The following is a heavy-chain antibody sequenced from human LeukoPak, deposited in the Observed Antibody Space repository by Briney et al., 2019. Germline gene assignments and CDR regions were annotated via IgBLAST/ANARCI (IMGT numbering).Heavy chain of an antibody. CDR1: GGSFSDYY. CDR3: ARGRSRYCSSTSCLRGMDV. J-gene: IGHJ6*02. CDR2: IRHSGST. Sequence: SETLSLTCAVYGGSFSDYYWSWIRQAPGKGLEWIGEIRHSGSTNYNPSLKSRVTISVDTSKNQFSLKLSSVTAADTAVYYCARGRSRYCSSTSCLRGMDVWGQGTTVTVSS. V-gene: IGHV4-34*01. D-gene: IGHD2-2*01.